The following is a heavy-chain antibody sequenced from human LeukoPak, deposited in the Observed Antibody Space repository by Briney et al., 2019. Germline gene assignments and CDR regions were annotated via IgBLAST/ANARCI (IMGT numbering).Heavy chain of an antibody. V-gene: IGHV3-23*01. J-gene: IGHJ4*02. CDR2: IEGHGDNT. D-gene: IGHD6-13*01. CDR3: ARAPFISNWLFDY. Sequence: GGSPRLSCAASGFTFRSYAMTWVRQVPGRGLEWVSTIEGHGDNTYYEDSVKGRFTISRDNSKNTLYLHMNTLRAEDTAIYYCARAPFISNWLFDYWGQGALVTVSS. CDR1: GFTFRSYA.